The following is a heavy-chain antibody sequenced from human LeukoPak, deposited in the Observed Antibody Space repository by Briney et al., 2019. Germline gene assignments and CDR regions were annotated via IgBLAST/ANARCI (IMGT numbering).Heavy chain of an antibody. CDR1: GGSISSYY. CDR3: ARVDTYYYDSSGYDGAFDI. V-gene: IGHV4-59*01. CDR2: IYYSGST. Sequence: PSETLSLTCTVSGGSISSYYWSWIRQPPGKGLEWIGYIYYSGSTNYNPSLKSRVTISVDTSKNQFSLKLSSVTAADTAVYYCARVDTYYYDSSGYDGAFDIWGQGTMVTVSS. J-gene: IGHJ3*02. D-gene: IGHD3-22*01.